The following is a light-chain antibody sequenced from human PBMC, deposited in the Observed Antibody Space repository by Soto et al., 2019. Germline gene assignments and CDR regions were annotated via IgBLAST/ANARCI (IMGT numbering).Light chain of an antibody. V-gene: IGKV2-40*01. CDR3: MQRLYFPYT. J-gene: IGKJ2*01. CDR1: QSLLDSDDGNTY. CDR2: TLS. Sequence: DIVMTQTALSLPVTPGEPASISCRSSQSLLDSDDGNTYLDWYLQRPGQSPHLLIYTLSNRASGDPDRFSGSGSGTDCTLTISRVEPEDVGVYYCMQRLYFPYTCGQRTKLQIK.